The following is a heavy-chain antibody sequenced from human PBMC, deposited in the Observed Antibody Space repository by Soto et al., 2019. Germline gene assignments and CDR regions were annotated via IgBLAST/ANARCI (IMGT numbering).Heavy chain of an antibody. Sequence: QVQLQESGPGLVKPSETLSLTCTVSGGSVSSGSYYWSWIRQPPGKGLEWIGYIYYSGSTNYNPSLKSRVPLSVDPSKNQCSLKLSSVTAADTAVYYCASGTYCGGDCYPLDYWGQGTLVTVSS. CDR1: GGSVSSGSYY. CDR3: ASGTYCGGDCYPLDY. D-gene: IGHD2-21*02. CDR2: IYYSGST. V-gene: IGHV4-61*01. J-gene: IGHJ4*02.